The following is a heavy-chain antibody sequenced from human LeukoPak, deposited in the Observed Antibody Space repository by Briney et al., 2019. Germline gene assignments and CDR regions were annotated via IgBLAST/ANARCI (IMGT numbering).Heavy chain of an antibody. V-gene: IGHV4-34*01. J-gene: IGHJ6*03. D-gene: IGHD3-3*01. CDR3: ARARSRAYYDLRSGYSPRSYYYYYYMDV. CDR1: GGSFSGYY. Sequence: SETLSLTCAVYGGSFSGYYWSWIRQPPGKGLEWIGEINHSGSTNYNPSLKSRVTISVDTSKNQFSLKLSSVTAAGTAVYYSARARSRAYYDLRSGYSPRSYYYYYYMDVWGKGTTVTVSS. CDR2: INHSGST.